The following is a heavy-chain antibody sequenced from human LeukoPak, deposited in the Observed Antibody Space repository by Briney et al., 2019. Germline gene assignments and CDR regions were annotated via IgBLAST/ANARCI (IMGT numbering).Heavy chain of an antibody. CDR1: GGSFSGYY. CDR3: ARDLDNSGWYVFDY. Sequence: SETLSLTCAVYGGSFSGYYWSWIRQPPGKGLEWMGEINHSGSTNYNPSHKSRVTISVDTSKNQHSLKLSSVTAADTAVYYCARDLDNSGWYVFDYWGQGNLVTVSS. V-gene: IGHV4-34*01. D-gene: IGHD6-19*01. J-gene: IGHJ4*02. CDR2: INHSGST.